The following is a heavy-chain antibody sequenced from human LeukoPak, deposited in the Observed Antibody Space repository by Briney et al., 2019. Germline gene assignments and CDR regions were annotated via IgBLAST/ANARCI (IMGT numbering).Heavy chain of an antibody. CDR2: INSDGSIT. CDR3: VRFSPPAS. J-gene: IGHJ5*02. Sequence: GGSLRLSCAASGFTFSSYWMHWVRQVPGKGPVWVSQINSDGSITSHADSVKGRFTISRDNAKNTLYLQMNSLRAEDTAVYYCVRFSPPASWGQGTLVTVSS. CDR1: GFTFSSYW. V-gene: IGHV3-74*01. D-gene: IGHD2-2*01.